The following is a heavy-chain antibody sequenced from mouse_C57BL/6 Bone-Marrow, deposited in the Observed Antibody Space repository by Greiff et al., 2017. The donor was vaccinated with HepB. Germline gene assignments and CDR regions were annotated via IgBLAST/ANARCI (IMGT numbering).Heavy chain of an antibody. CDR2: IYPGDGDT. J-gene: IGHJ1*03. CDR3: APYDYVEDWYFDV. V-gene: IGHV1-80*01. D-gene: IGHD2-4*01. CDR1: GYAFSSYW. Sequence: LVESGAELVKPGASVKISCKASGYAFSSYWMNWVKQRPGKGLEWIGQIYPGDGDTNYNGKFKGKATLTADKSSSTAYMQLSSLTSEDSAVYYCAPYDYVEDWYFDVWGTGTTVTVSS.